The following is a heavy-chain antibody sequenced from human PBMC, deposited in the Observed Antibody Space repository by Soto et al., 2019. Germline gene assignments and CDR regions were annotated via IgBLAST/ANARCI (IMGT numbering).Heavy chain of an antibody. CDR3: ARAQYTGSYFDACDV. Sequence: SLILSCAASGFSFSSYCMHWVLQAPGKGLDWVAVIWYDGSNKYYAESVKGRFTISRDNSKNTLYVQMNSLTVEDTAVYYCARAQYTGSYFDACDVWGQGTMVTVSS. V-gene: IGHV3-33*03. D-gene: IGHD1-26*01. J-gene: IGHJ3*01. CDR2: IWYDGSNK. CDR1: GFSFSSYC.